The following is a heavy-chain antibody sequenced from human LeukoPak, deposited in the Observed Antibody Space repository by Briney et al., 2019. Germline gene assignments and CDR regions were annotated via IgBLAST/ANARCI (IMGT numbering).Heavy chain of an antibody. CDR3: AREYSSGWYPNYYYYYMDV. D-gene: IGHD6-19*01. CDR2: IYSGGST. Sequence: PRGSLRLSCAASGFTVSSNYMSWVRQAPGKGLEWVSVIYSGGSTYYADSVKGRFTISRDNSKNTLYLQMNSLRAEDTAVYYCAREYSSGWYPNYYYYYMDVWGKGTTVTVSS. J-gene: IGHJ6*03. CDR1: GFTVSSNY. V-gene: IGHV3-66*02.